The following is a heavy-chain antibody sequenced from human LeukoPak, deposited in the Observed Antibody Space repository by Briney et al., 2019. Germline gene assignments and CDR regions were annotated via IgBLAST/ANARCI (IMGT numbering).Heavy chain of an antibody. CDR3: ARVLDSSSWPVLDY. D-gene: IGHD6-13*01. Sequence: GASVKVSCKASGGTFSSYGISWVRQAPGQGLEWMGRIIPILGIANYAQKFQGRVTITADKSTSTAYMELSSLRSEDTAVYYCARVLDSSSWPVLDYWGQGTLVTVSS. CDR2: IIPILGIA. J-gene: IGHJ4*02. V-gene: IGHV1-69*04. CDR1: GGTFSSYG.